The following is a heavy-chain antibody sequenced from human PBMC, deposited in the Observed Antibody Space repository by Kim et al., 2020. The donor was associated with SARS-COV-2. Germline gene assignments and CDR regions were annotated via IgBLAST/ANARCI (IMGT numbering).Heavy chain of an antibody. J-gene: IGHJ4*02. Sequence: GGSLRLSCAASGFTFSSYWMSWVRQAPGKGLEWVANIKQDGSEKYYVDSVKGRFTISRDNAKNSLYLQMNSLRAEDTAVYYCTLWFGELLSYFDYWGQGTLVTVSS. CDR3: TLWFGELLSYFDY. V-gene: IGHV3-7*03. CDR2: IKQDGSEK. D-gene: IGHD3-10*01. CDR1: GFTFSSYW.